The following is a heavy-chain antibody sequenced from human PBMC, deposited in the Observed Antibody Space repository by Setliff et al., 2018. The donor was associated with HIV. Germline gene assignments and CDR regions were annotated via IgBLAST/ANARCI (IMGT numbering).Heavy chain of an antibody. Sequence: GESLKISCKDSGYSFPNDWIGWVRQKPGKGLEWVAIIFPRDSETRYSPSFEGQVTISVDRSLNTVYLQWSRLRASDSAIYYCTRHPLRPGIAGYFYFVDVWGTGTTATVSS. CDR2: IFPRDSET. D-gene: IGHD3-9*01. J-gene: IGHJ6*03. CDR3: TRHPLRPGIAGYFYFVDV. CDR1: GYSFPNDW. V-gene: IGHV5-51*01.